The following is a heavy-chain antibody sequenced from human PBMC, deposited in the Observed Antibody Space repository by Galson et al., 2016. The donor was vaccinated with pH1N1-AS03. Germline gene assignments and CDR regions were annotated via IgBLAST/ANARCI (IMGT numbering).Heavy chain of an antibody. Sequence: SGAEVKKPGEFLKISCKASGYSFTNYWIGWVRQMSGKGLEWMGMVDPRDSDIRYSPSFQDQVTITVDKSISTAYMQWSSMKASDTAIYYCARQGLESKPSGWIDPWGQGTLVIVSS. CDR1: GYSFTNYW. CDR3: ARQGLESKPSGWIDP. D-gene: IGHD1-1*01. V-gene: IGHV5-51*01. J-gene: IGHJ5*02. CDR2: VDPRDSDI.